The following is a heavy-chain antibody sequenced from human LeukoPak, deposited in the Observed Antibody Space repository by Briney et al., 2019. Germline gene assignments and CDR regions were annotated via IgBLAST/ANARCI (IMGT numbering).Heavy chain of an antibody. D-gene: IGHD5-18*01. CDR3: ATSHGYRSGGIDAFDI. CDR2: INTNTGNP. V-gene: IGHV7-4-1*02. CDR1: GYTFTSYA. J-gene: IGHJ3*02. Sequence: ASVKVSCKASGYTFTSYAMNWVRHAPGQGLEWMGWINTNTGNPTYAKGFTGRFVFSLDTSISTAYLQMSSLMAEDTAVYYCATSHGYRSGGIDAFDIWGQGTLVTVSS.